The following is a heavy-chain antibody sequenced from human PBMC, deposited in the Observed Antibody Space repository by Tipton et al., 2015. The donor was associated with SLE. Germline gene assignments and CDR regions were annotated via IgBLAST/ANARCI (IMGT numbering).Heavy chain of an antibody. D-gene: IGHD7-27*01. V-gene: IGHV1-18*01. Sequence: NFQGRVSMTTDTSTSTAYMELRSLRSEDTAVYYCATWGPRFDYWGQGTLVTVSS. J-gene: IGHJ4*02. CDR3: ATWGPRFDY.